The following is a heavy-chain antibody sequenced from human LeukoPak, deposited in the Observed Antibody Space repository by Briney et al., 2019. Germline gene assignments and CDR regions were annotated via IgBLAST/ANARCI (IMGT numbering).Heavy chain of an antibody. D-gene: IGHD5-24*01. V-gene: IGHV3-21*01. CDR2: ISSSSSYI. CDR3: ARDLGDGYTIDY. Sequence: GRSLRLSCAASGFTFSSYAMHWVRQAPGKGLEWVSSISSSSSYIYYADSVKGRFTISRDNAKNSLYLQMNSLRAEDTAVYYCARDLGDGYTIDYWGQGTLVTVSS. J-gene: IGHJ4*02. CDR1: GFTFSSYA.